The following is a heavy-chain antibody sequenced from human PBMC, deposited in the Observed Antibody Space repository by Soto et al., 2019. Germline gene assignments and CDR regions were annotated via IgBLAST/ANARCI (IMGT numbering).Heavy chain of an antibody. D-gene: IGHD6-13*01. CDR1: GGSISNYY. Sequence: SETLSLTCTVSGGSISNYYWSWIRQSAEKRLEWIGRVSSTGSSYYNPSLKSRVTISVDTSKNQVSLNLTSVTAADTAVYYCARGVPAAGTDWFDPWGQGTLVTVSS. CDR3: ARGVPAAGTDWFDP. V-gene: IGHV4-4*07. J-gene: IGHJ5*02. CDR2: VSSTGSS.